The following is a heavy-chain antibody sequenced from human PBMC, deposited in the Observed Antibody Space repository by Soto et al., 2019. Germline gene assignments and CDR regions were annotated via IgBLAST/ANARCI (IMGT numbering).Heavy chain of an antibody. Sequence: PGGSLRLSCAASGFTFSSYAMSWVRQAPGKGLEWVSAISGSGGSTYYADSVKGRFTISRDNSKNTLYLQMNSLRAEDTAVYYCAKLLGYCSGGSCYFDYWGQGTLVTVSS. CDR1: GFTFSSYA. J-gene: IGHJ4*02. CDR2: ISGSGGST. V-gene: IGHV3-23*01. CDR3: AKLLGYCSGGSCYFDY. D-gene: IGHD2-15*01.